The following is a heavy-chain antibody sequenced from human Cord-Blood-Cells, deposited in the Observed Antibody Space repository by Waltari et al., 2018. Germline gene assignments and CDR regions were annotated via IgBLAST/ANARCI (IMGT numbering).Heavy chain of an antibody. Sequence: QVQLVQSGAEVKKPGASVTVSCKASGYTFTSYAMHWVRQAPGQRLEWMGWINAGNGNTKYSQKFQGRVTITRDTSASTAYMELSSLRSEDTAVYYCAFKVGATGAFDIWGQGTMVTVSS. D-gene: IGHD1-26*01. CDR2: INAGNGNT. CDR1: GYTFTSYA. CDR3: AFKVGATGAFDI. J-gene: IGHJ3*02. V-gene: IGHV1-3*01.